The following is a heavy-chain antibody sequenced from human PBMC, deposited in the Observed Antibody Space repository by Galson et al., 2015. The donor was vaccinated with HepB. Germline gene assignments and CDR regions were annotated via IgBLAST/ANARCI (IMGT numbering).Heavy chain of an antibody. CDR3: ATAPITMVRGGGYFDY. Sequence: SVKVSCKVSGYTLTELSMHWVRQAPGKGLEWMGGFDPEDGGTIYAQKFQGRVTMTEDTSTDTAYMELSSLRSEDTAVYYCATAPITMVRGGGYFDYWGQGTLVTVSS. CDR2: FDPEDGGT. V-gene: IGHV1-24*01. D-gene: IGHD3-10*01. CDR1: GYTLTELS. J-gene: IGHJ4*02.